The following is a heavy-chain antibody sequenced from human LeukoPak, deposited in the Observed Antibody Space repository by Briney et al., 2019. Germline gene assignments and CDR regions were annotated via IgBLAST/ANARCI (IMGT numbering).Heavy chain of an antibody. CDR3: AKAVWHIVVVTAIYFDY. CDR1: GFTFSSYA. J-gene: IGHJ4*02. CDR2: ISGSGGST. D-gene: IGHD2-21*02. Sequence: GGSLRLSCAASGFTFSSYAMSWVRQAPGKGLEWVSAISGSGGSTYYADSVKGRFTISRDNSKNTLYLQMNSLRAEDTAVYYCAKAVWHIVVVTAIYFDYWGQGTLVTVSS. V-gene: IGHV3-23*01.